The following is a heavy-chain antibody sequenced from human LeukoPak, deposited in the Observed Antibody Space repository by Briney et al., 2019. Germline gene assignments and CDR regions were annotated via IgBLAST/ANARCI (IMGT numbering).Heavy chain of an antibody. V-gene: IGHV3-74*01. CDR3: ARAPPEIGGYYPEYFRH. J-gene: IGHJ1*01. CDR2: IRSDGRT. D-gene: IGHD3-22*01. Sequence: GGSLRLPCAASGFTFSSYWVRPARQARGEGVVCIPRIRSDGRTNYAGSVKGRFTISRANAKNTVSLEMNSLSSEDTGVYYCARAPPEIGGYYPEYFRHWGQGTLVTVSS. CDR1: GFTFSSYW.